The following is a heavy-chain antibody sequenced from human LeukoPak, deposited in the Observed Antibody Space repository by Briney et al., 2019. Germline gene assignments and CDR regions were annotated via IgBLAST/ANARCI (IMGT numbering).Heavy chain of an antibody. CDR2: IYYSGST. V-gene: IGHV4-30-4*08. J-gene: IGHJ3*02. CDR1: GGSISSADYY. D-gene: IGHD1-26*01. Sequence: SETLSLTCTVSGGSISSADYYWSGIRQPPGKGLEWIRYIYYSGSTYYNPSLNSRATISVDTSTNQFSLTVSSVTPADAAVYYCARDVPEWELRAFADFDIWGQGTMVTVPS. CDR3: ARDVPEWELRAFADFDI.